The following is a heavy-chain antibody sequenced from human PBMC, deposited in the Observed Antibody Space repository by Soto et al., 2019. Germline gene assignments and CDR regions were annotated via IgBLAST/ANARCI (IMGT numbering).Heavy chain of an antibody. CDR2: IYYSGST. CDR1: GFTISNNSYY. D-gene: IGHD3-3*01. V-gene: IGHV4-39*01. J-gene: IGHJ5*02. Sequence: AETLSLTYTVSGFTISNNSYYWVWIRQPPGKGLEWIGSIYYSGSTYYNPSLKSRVTISVDTSKNQSPLKLSSVTEADTAVYYCARPALSRFLSSSWGQGPLVTVSS. CDR3: ARPALSRFLSSS.